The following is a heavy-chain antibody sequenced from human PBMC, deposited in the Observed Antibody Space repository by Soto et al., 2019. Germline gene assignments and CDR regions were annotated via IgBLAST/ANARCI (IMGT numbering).Heavy chain of an antibody. Sequence: RQENGQGLEWMGWINPNSGGTNYAQKFQGWVTMTRDTSISTAYMELSRLRSDDTAVYYCARDDKGVFAIWGQGTMVTVSS. D-gene: IGHD2-8*01. J-gene: IGHJ3*02. CDR3: ARDDKGVFAI. V-gene: IGHV1-2*04. CDR2: INPNSGGT.